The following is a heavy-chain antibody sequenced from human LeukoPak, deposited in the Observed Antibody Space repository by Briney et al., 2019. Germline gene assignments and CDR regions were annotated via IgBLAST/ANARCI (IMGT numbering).Heavy chain of an antibody. J-gene: IGHJ4*02. Sequence: GGSLRLFCAASGFVINNYVMRWLRQAPGKGLEGGAVITGSGINIYYADSVKGRFTISRDTSKNTLYLQMSSLRAEDPAIYYCAKGATYDYSEYYEDFWGQGTLVTVSS. CDR2: ITGSGINI. CDR3: AKGATYDYSEYYEDF. V-gene: IGHV3-23*01. CDR1: GFVINNYV. D-gene: IGHD4-17*01.